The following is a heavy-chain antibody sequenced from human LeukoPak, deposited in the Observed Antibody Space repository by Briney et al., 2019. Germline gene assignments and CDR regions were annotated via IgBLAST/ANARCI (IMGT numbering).Heavy chain of an antibody. CDR1: GGSISSGDYY. CDR3: ARASIVVVPAAKSWFDP. D-gene: IGHD2-2*01. V-gene: IGHV4-30-4*01. CDR2: IYYSGST. Sequence: SETLSLTCTVSGGSISSGDYYWSWIRQPPGKGLEWIGYIYYSGSTYYNPSLKSRVTISVDTSKNQFSLKLSSVTAADTAVYYCARASIVVVPAAKSWFDPWGQGTLVTVSS. J-gene: IGHJ5*02.